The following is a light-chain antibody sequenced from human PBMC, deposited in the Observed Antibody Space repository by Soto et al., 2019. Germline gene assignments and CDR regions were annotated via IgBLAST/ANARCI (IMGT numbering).Light chain of an antibody. CDR2: DAS. CDR1: QSVSSNY. V-gene: IGKV3-20*01. Sequence: EIVLTQSPGTLSLSPGERATLSCRASQSVSSNYLAWYQQKPGQPPRRLISDASSRATGIPDRFSGTGSGTDFTLTISGLEPEDFAVYYCQHYGRSPPSWTFGQGTKVEIK. J-gene: IGKJ1*01. CDR3: QHYGRSPPSWT.